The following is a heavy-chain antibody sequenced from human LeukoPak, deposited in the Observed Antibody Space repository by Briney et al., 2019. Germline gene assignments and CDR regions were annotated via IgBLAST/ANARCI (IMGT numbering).Heavy chain of an antibody. CDR1: GGTFSSYA. J-gene: IGHJ4*02. D-gene: IGHD2-2*02. CDR2: IIPTLGIA. Sequence: ASVKVSCKASGGTFSSYAISWVRQAPGQGLKWMGRIIPTLGIANYAQKFQGRVTITADKSTSTAYMELSSLRSEDTAVYYCARDLGVVPAAISFDYWGQGTLVTVSS. CDR3: ARDLGVVPAAISFDY. V-gene: IGHV1-69*04.